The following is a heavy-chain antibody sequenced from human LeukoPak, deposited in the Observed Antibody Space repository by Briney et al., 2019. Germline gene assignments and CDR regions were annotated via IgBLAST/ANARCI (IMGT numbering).Heavy chain of an antibody. J-gene: IGHJ4*02. D-gene: IGHD3-22*01. CDR1: GFTFSSYG. CDR3: ARHHSSGYYFRYFDY. Sequence: PGGSLRLSCAASGFTFSSYGMHWVRQAPGKGLEWVAVIWYDGSNKYYADSVKGRFTISRDNSKNTLYLQMNSLRAEDTAVYYCARHHSSGYYFRYFDYWGQGTLVTVSS. V-gene: IGHV3-33*01. CDR2: IWYDGSNK.